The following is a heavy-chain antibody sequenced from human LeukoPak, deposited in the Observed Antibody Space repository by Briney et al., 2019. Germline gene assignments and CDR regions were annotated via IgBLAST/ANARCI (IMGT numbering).Heavy chain of an antibody. D-gene: IGHD2-2*01. CDR2: IIPIFGLA. CDR1: GYTFTGYY. Sequence: SVKVSCKASGYTFTGYYMHWVRQAPGQGLEWMGRIIPIFGLATYAQKFQGRVTIIADKSTSTAYMELSSLRSEDTAVYYCARNSNLGYCSSTSCYRDWFDPWGQGTLVTVSS. V-gene: IGHV1-69*02. J-gene: IGHJ5*02. CDR3: ARNSNLGYCSSTSCYRDWFDP.